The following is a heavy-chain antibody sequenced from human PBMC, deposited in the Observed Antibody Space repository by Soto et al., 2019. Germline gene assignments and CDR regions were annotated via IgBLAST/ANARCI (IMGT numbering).Heavy chain of an antibody. V-gene: IGHV3-23*01. D-gene: IGHD3-16*01. CDR3: AKGTAYAQYYYMDV. J-gene: IGHJ6*03. CDR1: VFTSKKLA. Sequence: EVLLLESGGGLVQPGGSLRLSCEVSVFTSKKLAMTWVRQAPGEGLEWVSSVTGSGTGTYYAESVKGRFTISRDNAKNTLFLQMNSLRAEDTAVYYCAKGTAYAQYYYMDVWGKGTTVTVSS. CDR2: VTGSGTGT.